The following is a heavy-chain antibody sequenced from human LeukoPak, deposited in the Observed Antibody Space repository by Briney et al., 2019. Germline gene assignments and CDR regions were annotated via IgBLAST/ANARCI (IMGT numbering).Heavy chain of an antibody. CDR2: ISSSSSYI. CDR3: ARDLGAPYDILTGYDAFDI. J-gene: IGHJ3*02. CDR1: GFTFSSYS. Sequence: GGSLRLSCAASGFTFSSYSMNWVRQAPGKGLEWVLSISSSSSYIYYADSVKGRFTISRDNAKNSLYLQMNSLRAEDTAVYYCARDLGAPYDILTGYDAFDIWGQGTMVTVSS. D-gene: IGHD3-9*01. V-gene: IGHV3-21*01.